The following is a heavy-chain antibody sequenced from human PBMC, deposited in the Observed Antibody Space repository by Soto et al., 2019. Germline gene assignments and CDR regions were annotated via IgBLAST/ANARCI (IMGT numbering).Heavy chain of an antibody. J-gene: IGHJ1*01. V-gene: IGHV3-23*01. CDR2: FSTSGDGGTT. CDR3: ARVSQSFIEYFQH. CDR1: GFTFSSYS. Sequence: GGSLRLSCAASGFTFSSYSMSWVRQAPGKGLEWVSGFSTSGDGGTTYYADSVKGRFTISRDNSKNTLFLQMNSLRVEDTAVYYCARVSQSFIEYFQHWGQGTLVTVSS. D-gene: IGHD3-16*02.